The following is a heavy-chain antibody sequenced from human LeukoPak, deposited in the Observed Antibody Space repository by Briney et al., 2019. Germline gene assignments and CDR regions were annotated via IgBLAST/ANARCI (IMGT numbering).Heavy chain of an antibody. CDR1: GFTFDDYA. J-gene: IGHJ6*03. Sequence: GGSLRLSCAASGFTFDDYAMHWVRQAPGKGLEWVSLISGDGGSTYYADSVKGRFTISRDNSKNSLYLQMNSLRTEYTALYYCANSVRNSRRGRLYYYYYYYMDVWGKGTTVTVSS. CDR3: ANSVRNSRRGRLYYYYYYYMDV. V-gene: IGHV3-43*02. D-gene: IGHD3-10*02. CDR2: ISGDGGST.